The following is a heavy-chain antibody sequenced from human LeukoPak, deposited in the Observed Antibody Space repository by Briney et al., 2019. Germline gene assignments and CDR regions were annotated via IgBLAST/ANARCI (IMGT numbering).Heavy chain of an antibody. D-gene: IGHD6-19*01. CDR2: ISGSGGTT. V-gene: IGHV3-23*01. CDR3: AKSAYSSGWSPSDY. J-gene: IGHJ4*02. Sequence: GGSLRLSCAASGFTFSNYAMSWVRQAPGKGLEWVSAISGSGGTTYYADSVKGRFTISRDNSMNTLYLQMNSLRAEDTAVFYCAKSAYSSGWSPSDYWGQGTLVTVSS. CDR1: GFTFSNYA.